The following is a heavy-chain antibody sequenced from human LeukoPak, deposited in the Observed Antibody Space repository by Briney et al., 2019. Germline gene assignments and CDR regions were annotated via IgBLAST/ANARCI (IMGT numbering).Heavy chain of an antibody. D-gene: IGHD3-22*01. CDR3: AREGYYDSSGYPDAFDI. V-gene: IGHV4-4*07. J-gene: IGHJ3*02. CDR1: GGSISSYY. CDR2: IYTSGST. Sequence: SGTLSLTCTVSGGSISSYYWSWIRQPAGKGLEWIGRIYTSGSTNYNPSLKSRVTMSVGTSKNQFSLKLSSVTAADTAVYYCAREGYYDSSGYPDAFDIWGQGTMVTVSS.